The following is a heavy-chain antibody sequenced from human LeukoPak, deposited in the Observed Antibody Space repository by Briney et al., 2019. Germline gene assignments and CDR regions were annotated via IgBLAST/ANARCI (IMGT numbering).Heavy chain of an antibody. D-gene: IGHD2-15*01. CDR2: IWYDGSNK. CDR1: GFTFSSYG. V-gene: IGHV3-33*01. Sequence: GGSLRLSCAASGFTFSSYGMHWVRQAPGKGLEWVAVIWYDGSNKYYADSVKGRFTIPRDNSENTLYLQMNSLRVEDTAVYYCARDAGYCSGGSCFYGMDVWGQGTTVTVSS. J-gene: IGHJ6*02. CDR3: ARDAGYCSGGSCFYGMDV.